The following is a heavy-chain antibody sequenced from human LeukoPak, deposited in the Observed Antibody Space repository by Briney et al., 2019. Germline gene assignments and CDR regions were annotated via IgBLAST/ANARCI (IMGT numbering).Heavy chain of an antibody. D-gene: IGHD3-10*01. CDR1: DFIFSDFW. J-gene: IGHJ4*02. V-gene: IGHV3-7*01. Sequence: GGSLRLSCVGSDFIFSDFWMNWVRRVPGKGLEWVADIKKGGSKKNEVDSGRFTISRDNARNSLYLVMKNLRVEDTGVYYCARGPDYGARSDYLDYWGQGIVVTVSS. CDR2: IKKGGSKK. CDR3: ARGPDYGARSDYLDY.